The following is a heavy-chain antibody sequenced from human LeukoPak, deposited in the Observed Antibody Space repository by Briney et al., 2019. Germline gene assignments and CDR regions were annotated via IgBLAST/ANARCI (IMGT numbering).Heavy chain of an antibody. Sequence: GGSLRLSCAASGFTFSSYGMSWVRQAPGKGLEWVSAISDDGRSTYYADSVKGRFTISRDNSKNTLYLQMNSLRAEDTAVYYCAKRVPYSSSSVYFDYCGQGTLVTVSS. J-gene: IGHJ4*02. CDR1: GFTFSSYG. D-gene: IGHD6-6*01. V-gene: IGHV3-23*01. CDR2: ISDDGRST. CDR3: AKRVPYSSSSVYFDY.